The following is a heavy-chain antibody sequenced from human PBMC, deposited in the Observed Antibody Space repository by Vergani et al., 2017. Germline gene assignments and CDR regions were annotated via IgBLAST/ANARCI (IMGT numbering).Heavy chain of an antibody. J-gene: IGHJ5*02. D-gene: IGHD2-2*02. V-gene: IGHV1-3*01. Sequence: QVQLVQSGAEVKKPGASVKVSCKASGYTFTSYAMHWVRQAPGQRLEWMGWINAGNGNTKYSQKFQGRVTITRDTSASTAYMELSSLRSEDTAVYYCAREVDCSSTSCYRGSWFDPWGQGTLVTVSS. CDR2: INAGNGNT. CDR3: AREVDCSSTSCYRGSWFDP. CDR1: GYTFTSYA.